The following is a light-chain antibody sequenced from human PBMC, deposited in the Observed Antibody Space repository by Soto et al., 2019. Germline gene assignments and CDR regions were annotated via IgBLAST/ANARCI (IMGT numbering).Light chain of an antibody. CDR2: DAS. Sequence: DIQMTQSPSSLSASVGDRVTITCQASQDISNYLNWYQQKPGKAPKLMIYDASNLETGVPSRFSGSGSGTDFAFTISSLQPEAIATYYCQQYDNLRPITFGQGTRLEIK. CDR3: QQYDNLRPIT. V-gene: IGKV1-33*01. CDR1: QDISNY. J-gene: IGKJ5*01.